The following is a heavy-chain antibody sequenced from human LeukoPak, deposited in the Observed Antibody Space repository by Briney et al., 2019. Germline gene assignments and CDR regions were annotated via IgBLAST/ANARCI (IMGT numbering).Heavy chain of an antibody. CDR2: MNPNSGNT. D-gene: IGHD3-3*01. CDR3: ARGGIAIFGVVIMGDDY. Sequence: ASVKVSCKASGYTFTSYDINWVRQATGQGLEWMGWMNPNSGNTGYAQKFQGRVTMTRNTSISTAYMELSSLRSEDTAVYYCARGGIAIFGVVIMGDDYWGQGTLVTVSS. J-gene: IGHJ4*02. V-gene: IGHV1-8*01. CDR1: GYTFTSYD.